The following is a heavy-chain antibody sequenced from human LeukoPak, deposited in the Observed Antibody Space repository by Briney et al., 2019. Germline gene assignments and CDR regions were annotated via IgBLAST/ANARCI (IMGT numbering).Heavy chain of an antibody. V-gene: IGHV1-69*05. Sequence: SVKVSCKASGGTFSSYAISWVRQAPGQGLEWMGGIIPIFGTANYAQKFQGRVTITTDESTSTAYMELSSLRSEDTAVYYCARDKAIGGHAGGYWGQGTLVTVSS. CDR3: ARDKAIGGHAGGY. CDR1: GGTFSSYA. CDR2: IIPIFGTA. J-gene: IGHJ4*02. D-gene: IGHD3-10*01.